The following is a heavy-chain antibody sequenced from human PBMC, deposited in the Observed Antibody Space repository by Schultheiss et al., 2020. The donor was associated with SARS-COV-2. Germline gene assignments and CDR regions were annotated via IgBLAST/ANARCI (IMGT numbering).Heavy chain of an antibody. V-gene: IGHV3-11*04. CDR1: GFTFSDYY. J-gene: IGHJ6*02. Sequence: GGSLRLSCAASGFTFSDYYMSWIRQAPGKGLEWVSYISSSGSTIYYADSVKGRFTISRDNSKNTLYLQMNSLRAEDTAVYYCARDLALKQWLIHYYYYYGMDVWGQGTTVTVSS. CDR3: ARDLALKQWLIHYYYYYGMDV. D-gene: IGHD6-19*01. CDR2: ISSSGSTI.